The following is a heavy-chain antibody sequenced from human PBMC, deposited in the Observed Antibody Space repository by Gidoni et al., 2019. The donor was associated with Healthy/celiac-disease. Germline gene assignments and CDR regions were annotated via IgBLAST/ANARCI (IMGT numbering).Heavy chain of an antibody. Sequence: QVQLVQSGAEVKKPGASVKVSCQASGYTFTSFVISWVRQAPGQGLEWMGWISAYNGNTNYAQKLQGRVTMTTDTSTSTAYMELRSLRSDDTAVYYCAAGVVVPAAMGVYYYYGMDVWGQGTTVTVSS. V-gene: IGHV1-18*01. CDR2: ISAYNGNT. CDR1: GYTFTSFV. D-gene: IGHD2-2*01. J-gene: IGHJ6*02. CDR3: AAGVVVPAAMGVYYYYGMDV.